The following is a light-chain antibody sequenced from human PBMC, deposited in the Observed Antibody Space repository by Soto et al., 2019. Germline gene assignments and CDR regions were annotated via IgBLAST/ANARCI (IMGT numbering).Light chain of an antibody. CDR1: QSVSSN. CDR3: QQYNNWPPLT. CDR2: GAS. V-gene: IGKV3-15*01. J-gene: IGKJ4*01. Sequence: EIVMTQSPATLSVSPGERATLSCRASQSVSSNLAWYQQKPGQAPRLLIYGASTRVTGIPARFSGSGSGTKFTLTISSLQSEDFAVYYCQQYNNWPPLTFGGGTKVEIK.